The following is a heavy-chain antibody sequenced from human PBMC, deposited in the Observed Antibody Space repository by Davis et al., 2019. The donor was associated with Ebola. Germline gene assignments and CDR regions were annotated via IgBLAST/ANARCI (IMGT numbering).Heavy chain of an antibody. J-gene: IGHJ4*02. V-gene: IGHV3-23*01. Sequence: GESLKIPCAASGFTFSTYAMGWVRQAPGKGLEWVSVISGDGADIAYAVSVRGRLTISRDNSNNTLYLQMNSLRGEDTAVYYCALGWRSDFWGQGTLVTVSS. CDR3: ALGWRSDF. CDR1: GFTFSTYA. D-gene: IGHD6-19*01. CDR2: ISGDGADI.